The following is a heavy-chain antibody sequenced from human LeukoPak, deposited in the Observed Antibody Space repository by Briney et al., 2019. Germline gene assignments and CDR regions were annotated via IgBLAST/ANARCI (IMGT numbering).Heavy chain of an antibody. CDR3: ARGVSPIFASWWFDP. CDR2: IYYSGST. D-gene: IGHD6-13*01. CDR1: GGSISSGDYY. J-gene: IGHJ5*02. V-gene: IGHV4-30-4*08. Sequence: SETLSLTCTVSGGSISSGDYYWSWIRQPPGKGLEWIGYIYYSGSTYYNPSLKSRVTISVDTSKNQFSLKLSSVTAADMAVYYCARGVSPIFASWWFDPWGQGTLVTVSS.